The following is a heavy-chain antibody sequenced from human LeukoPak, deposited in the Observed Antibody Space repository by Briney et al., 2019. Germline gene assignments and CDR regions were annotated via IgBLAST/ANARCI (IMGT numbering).Heavy chain of an antibody. CDR1: GFTFSSYW. V-gene: IGHV3-7*01. D-gene: IGHD3-9*01. CDR3: ARWGKYFDWSSVYMDV. J-gene: IGHJ6*03. Sequence: GGSLRLSSSASGFTFSSYWMSWVRQAPGKGLEWVANIKQDGSEKYYVDSVKGRFTISRDNAKNSLYLQMNSLRAEDTAVYYCARWGKYFDWSSVYMDVWGKGTTVTVSS. CDR2: IKQDGSEK.